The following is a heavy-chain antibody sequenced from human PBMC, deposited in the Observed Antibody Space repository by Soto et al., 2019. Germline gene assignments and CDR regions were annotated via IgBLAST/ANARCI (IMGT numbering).Heavy chain of an antibody. J-gene: IGHJ6*02. D-gene: IGHD6-13*01. CDR1: GYTFTTYT. Sequence: GASVKVSCKASGYTFTTYTIHWVRQAPGQRLEWMGWINAGNGNTKYSQKFQGRVTITSDTSASTAYMELSGLRYEDTDVYYCARGIAATGRYYYYYGMDVWGQGTTVNVSS. CDR3: ARGIAATGRYYYYYGMDV. CDR2: INAGNGNT. V-gene: IGHV1-3*01.